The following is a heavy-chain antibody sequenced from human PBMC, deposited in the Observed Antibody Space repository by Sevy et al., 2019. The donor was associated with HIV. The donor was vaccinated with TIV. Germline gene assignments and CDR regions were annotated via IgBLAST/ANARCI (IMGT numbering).Heavy chain of an antibody. CDR2: ISAYNGNT. V-gene: IGHV1-18*01. D-gene: IGHD4-17*01. CDR1: GYTFTSYG. CDR3: ARDGGGYGDKRGAFYYYGMDV. J-gene: IGHJ6*02. Sequence: ASVKVSCKASGYTFTSYGISWVRQAPGQGLEWMGWISAYNGNTNYAQKLQGRVTMTTDTSTSTAYMELRSLRSDDTAVYYCARDGGGYGDKRGAFYYYGMDVWGQGTTVTVSS.